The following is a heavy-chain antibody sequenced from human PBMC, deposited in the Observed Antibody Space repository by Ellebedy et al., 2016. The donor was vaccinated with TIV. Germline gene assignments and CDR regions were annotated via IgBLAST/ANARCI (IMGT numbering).Heavy chain of an antibody. V-gene: IGHV4-4*02. CDR2: VHRSGST. CDR1: GVSVGNGAW. CDR3: TRNGYYCLDY. J-gene: IGHJ4*02. D-gene: IGHD3-22*01. Sequence: MPSETLSLTCAVSGVSVGNGAWWSWVRQPPGKGLEWIGEVHRSGSTNYNPSLKSRVTISMDKSNNPFSLKVTSVTAADTAVYYCTRNGYYCLDYWGQGTLVTVSS.